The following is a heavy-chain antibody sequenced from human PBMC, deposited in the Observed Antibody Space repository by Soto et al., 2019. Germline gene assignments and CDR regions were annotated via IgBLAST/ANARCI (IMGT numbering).Heavy chain of an antibody. J-gene: IGHJ4*02. D-gene: IGHD2-15*01. Sequence: SETLSLTCAVSGGSISSGGYSWSWIRQPPGKGLEWIGCIYHSGSTYYNPSLKSRVTISVDRSKNQFSLKLSSVTAADTAVYYCSREQVVAAQHWSQGTLVTVSS. CDR3: SREQVVAAQH. CDR2: IYHSGST. CDR1: GGSISSGGYS. V-gene: IGHV4-30-2*01.